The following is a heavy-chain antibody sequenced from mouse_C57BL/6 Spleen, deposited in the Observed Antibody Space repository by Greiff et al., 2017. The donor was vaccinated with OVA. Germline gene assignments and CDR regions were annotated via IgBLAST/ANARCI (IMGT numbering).Heavy chain of an antibody. D-gene: IGHD2-4*01. CDR2: IDPETGGT. J-gene: IGHJ3*01. CDR3: TTSYYDDDGFAY. Sequence: QVQLKESGAELVRPGASVTLSCKASGYTFTDYEMHWVKQTPVHGLEWIGAIDPETGGTAYNQKFKGKAILTADKSSSTAYMELRSLTSEDSAVYYCTTSYYDDDGFAYWGQGTMVTVSA. CDR1: GYTFTDYE. V-gene: IGHV1-15*01.